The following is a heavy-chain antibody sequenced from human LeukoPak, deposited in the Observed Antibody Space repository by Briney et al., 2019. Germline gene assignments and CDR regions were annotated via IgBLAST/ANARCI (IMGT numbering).Heavy chain of an antibody. J-gene: IGHJ4*02. CDR2: ISYDGRNT. CDR1: GLTFSTFG. D-gene: IGHD3-9*01. V-gene: IGHV3-30*03. Sequence: PGRSLRLSCAASGLTFSTFGMHWVRQAPGKGLEWVAVISYDGRNTYYADSVKGRFTISRDNSKNTLYLQMNSLKTEDTAVYYCASFAWLGPFDYWGQGTLVTVSS. CDR3: ASFAWLGPFDY.